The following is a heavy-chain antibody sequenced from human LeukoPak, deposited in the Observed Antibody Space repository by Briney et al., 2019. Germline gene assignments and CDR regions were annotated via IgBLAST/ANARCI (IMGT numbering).Heavy chain of an antibody. J-gene: IGHJ4*02. Sequence: PGGSLRLSCAASGFTFSSYSMNWVRQAPGKGLEWVSSISSSSSYIYYADSVKGRFTISRDNAKNSLYLQMNSLRAEDTAVYYCARDQMVRGVPPYYFDYWGQGTLVTVSS. V-gene: IGHV3-21*01. CDR1: GFTFSSYS. CDR3: ARDQMVRGVPPYYFDY. CDR2: ISSSSSYI. D-gene: IGHD3-10*01.